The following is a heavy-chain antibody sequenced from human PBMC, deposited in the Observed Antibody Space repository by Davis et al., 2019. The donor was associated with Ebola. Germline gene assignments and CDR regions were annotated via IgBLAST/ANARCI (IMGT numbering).Heavy chain of an antibody. CDR3: AKDLKSAAAGQRGAFDI. CDR2: ISYDGSNK. D-gene: IGHD6-13*01. V-gene: IGHV3-30-3*01. Sequence: PGGSLRLSCAASGFTFSNYAMHWVRQAPGKGLEWVAVISYDGSNKYYADSVKGRFTISRDNSKNTLYLQMNSLRAEDTAVYYCAKDLKSAAAGQRGAFDIWGQGTMVTVSS. J-gene: IGHJ3*02. CDR1: GFTFSNYA.